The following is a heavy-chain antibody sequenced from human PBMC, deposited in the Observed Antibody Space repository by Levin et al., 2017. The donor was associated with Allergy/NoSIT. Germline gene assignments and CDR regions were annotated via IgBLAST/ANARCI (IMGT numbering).Heavy chain of an antibody. D-gene: IGHD3-16*01. J-gene: IGHJ4*02. Sequence: LSLTCVASGFTFSNYWMSWVRQGPGKGLEWVANIKQDGSVKFYVDSVKGRITISRDNAANSLYLQMTTLRPEDTAVYYCVRGGGNFDYWGQGTLVTVSS. CDR1: GFTFSNYW. V-gene: IGHV3-7*01. CDR2: IKQDGSVK. CDR3: VRGGGNFDY.